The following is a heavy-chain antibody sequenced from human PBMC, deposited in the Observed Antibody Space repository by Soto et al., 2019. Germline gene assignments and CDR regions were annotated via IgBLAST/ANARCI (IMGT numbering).Heavy chain of an antibody. Sequence: SQTLSLTCVISGYSVSSNSAAWNWIRQSPSRGLEWLGRTYYRSKWYNDYAGSVKSRITINPDTSKNQVSLQLNSVTPEDTAVYFCARGRGSGWNYYGMDVWGQGTTVTSP. V-gene: IGHV6-1*01. D-gene: IGHD6-19*01. CDR3: ARGRGSGWNYYGMDV. J-gene: IGHJ6*02. CDR2: TYYRSKWYN. CDR1: GYSVSSNSAA.